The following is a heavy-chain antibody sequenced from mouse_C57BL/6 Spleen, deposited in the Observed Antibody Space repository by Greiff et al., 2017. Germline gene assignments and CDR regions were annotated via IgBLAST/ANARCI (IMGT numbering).Heavy chain of an antibody. CDR1: GYSITSGYS. D-gene: IGHD3-2*02. CDR2: ISYDGSN. CDR3: ARDSSGYFDY. J-gene: IGHJ2*01. V-gene: IGHV3-6*01. Sequence: EVQLQQSGPGLVKPSQSLSLTCSVTGYSITSGYSWNWLRQFPGNKLEWMGYISYDGSNNYNPSLKNRISITRDTSKNQFFLKLNSVTTEDTATYYCARDSSGYFDYWGQGTTLTVSS.